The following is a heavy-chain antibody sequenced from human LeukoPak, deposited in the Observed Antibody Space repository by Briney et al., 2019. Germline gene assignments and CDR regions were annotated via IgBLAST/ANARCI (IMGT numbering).Heavy chain of an antibody. CDR1: GGSLSSYY. CDR2: IYYSGST. Sequence: SETLSLTCTVSGGSLSSYYWSWIRQPPGKGLEWIGYIYYSGSTNYNPSLKSRVTISVDTSKNQFSLKLSSVTAADTAVYYCARIFGADFWSGYYTGYYYMDVWGKGTTVTVSS. D-gene: IGHD3-3*01. V-gene: IGHV4-59*01. CDR3: ARIFGADFWSGYYTGYYYMDV. J-gene: IGHJ6*03.